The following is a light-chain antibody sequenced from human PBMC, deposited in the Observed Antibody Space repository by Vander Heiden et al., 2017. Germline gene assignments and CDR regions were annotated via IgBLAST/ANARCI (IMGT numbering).Light chain of an antibody. V-gene: IGKV1-5*01. CDR3: QQYYSYSPAT. CDR1: QSISSW. Sequence: IQMIQSASTLSASVGDRVTITCRASQSISSWLAWYQQKPGKAPNLLIYDASSLESGVPSRFSGSGSGTEFTLTISSRQPDDFAAYYCQQYYSYSPATFGQGTKLEIK. CDR2: DAS. J-gene: IGKJ2*01.